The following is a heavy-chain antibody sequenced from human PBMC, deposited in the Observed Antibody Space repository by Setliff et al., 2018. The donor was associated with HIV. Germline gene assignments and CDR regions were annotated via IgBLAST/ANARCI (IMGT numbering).Heavy chain of an antibody. Sequence: SETLSLTCTVSGGSISSGGFYWSWIRQHPGKGLEWIGYIYYSGSTYYNPSLKSRVTILVDTSKNQFSLKLSSVTAADTAVYYCARHRDPPGTSWIYYYYYMDLWGEGTTVTVSS. CDR2: IYYSGST. CDR3: ARHRDPPGTSWIYYYYYMDL. CDR1: GGSISSGGFY. J-gene: IGHJ6*03. D-gene: IGHD6-13*01. V-gene: IGHV4-31*03.